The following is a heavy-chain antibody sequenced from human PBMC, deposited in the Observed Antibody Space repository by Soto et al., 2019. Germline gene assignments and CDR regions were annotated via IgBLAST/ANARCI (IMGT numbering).Heavy chain of an antibody. V-gene: IGHV3-23*01. CDR1: GFTFSSYA. CDR3: AKDDYDSSGYYYESGLYYFDY. Sequence: EVQLLESGGGLVQPGGSLRLSCAASGFTFSSYAMSWVRQAPGKGLEWVSAISGSGGSTYYADSLKGRFTISRDNSKNTLYLQMNSLRAEDTAVYYCAKDDYDSSGYYYESGLYYFDYWGQGTLVTVSS. CDR2: ISGSGGST. J-gene: IGHJ4*02. D-gene: IGHD3-22*01.